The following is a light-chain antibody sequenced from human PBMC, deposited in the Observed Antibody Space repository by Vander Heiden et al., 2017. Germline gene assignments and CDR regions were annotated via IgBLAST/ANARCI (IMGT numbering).Light chain of an antibody. J-gene: IGKJ2*01. CDR2: GES. CDR3: HHDGHSSNT. CDR1: QSVRNSY. V-gene: IGKV3-20*01. Sequence: EIVLTQSPGTLSLSPGERATLSCRASQSVRNSYLAWYQQKPGQAPRLLIYGESRRATGIPDRFSGSGSGTAFTLTISRLEPEAFAVYYCHHDGHSSNTSGQRTKVEIK.